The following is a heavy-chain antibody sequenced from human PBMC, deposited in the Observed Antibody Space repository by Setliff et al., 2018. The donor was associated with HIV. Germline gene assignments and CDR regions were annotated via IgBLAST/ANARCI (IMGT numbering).Heavy chain of an antibody. Sequence: SETLSLTCTVSGSSFISSSYYWGWIRQPPGKGLEWIGSISYSGSTYYNPSLKSRLTISVDTSKNQLSLRLSSVTATDTAVYYCARARCSSGWYAWFDPLGQGTLVTVSS. V-gene: IGHV4-39*01. CDR2: ISYSGST. CDR3: ARARCSSGWYAWFDP. D-gene: IGHD6-13*01. CDR1: GSSFISSSYY. J-gene: IGHJ5*02.